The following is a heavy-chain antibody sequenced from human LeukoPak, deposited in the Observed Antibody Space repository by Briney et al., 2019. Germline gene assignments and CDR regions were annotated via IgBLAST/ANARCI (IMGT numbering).Heavy chain of an antibody. Sequence: PGGSLRLSCAASGFTFSSYAMSWVRQAPGKGLGWGSAISGSSGSTYYADSVKGRFTISRDNSKNTLYLQMNSLRAEDTAVYYCAKDYDILTGSEYWGQGTLVTVSS. CDR3: AKDYDILTGSEY. V-gene: IGHV3-23*01. J-gene: IGHJ4*02. CDR2: ISGSSGST. CDR1: GFTFSSYA. D-gene: IGHD3-9*01.